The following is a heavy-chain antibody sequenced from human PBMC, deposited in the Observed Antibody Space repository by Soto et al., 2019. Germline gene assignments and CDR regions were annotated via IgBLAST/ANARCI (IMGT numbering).Heavy chain of an antibody. V-gene: IGHV6-1*01. CDR1: GDSVSSNSAA. CDR3: ARAVYVDGLWH. Sequence: SQPRSLTFAISGDSVSSNSAAWNWVRPSPSRGLEWLGRTYYRSKWYNEYAVSMKSRIIINPDTSKNQFSLQLNSVTPEDTAVYYCARAVYVDGLWHWGQGTLVTVSS. J-gene: IGHJ4*02. D-gene: IGHD5-12*01. CDR2: TYYRSKWYN.